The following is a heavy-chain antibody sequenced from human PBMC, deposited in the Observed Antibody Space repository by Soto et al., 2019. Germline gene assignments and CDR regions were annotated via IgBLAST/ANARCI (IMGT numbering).Heavy chain of an antibody. V-gene: IGHV3-48*04. CDR3: ARDHIYAFDH. D-gene: IGHD3-16*01. CDR2: ISRASTYM. Sequence: EVQLVESGGGLVQPGGSLRLSCAASGFTFSSFSMNWVRQAPGKGLEWVAYISRASTYMIYADSVKGRFTISRDDGKNLACQQMTSLRAEDTAVYCCARDHIYAFDHWGRGTLLTVPS. J-gene: IGHJ4*02. CDR1: GFTFSSFS.